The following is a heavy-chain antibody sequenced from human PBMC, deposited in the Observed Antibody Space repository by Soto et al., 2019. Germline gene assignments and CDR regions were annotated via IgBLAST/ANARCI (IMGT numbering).Heavy chain of an antibody. V-gene: IGHV1-2*04. CDR3: ARGMVTSRGYYYYMDV. CDR1: GYTFTGYY. D-gene: IGHD2-21*02. Sequence: ASVKVSCKASGYTFTGYYMHWVRQAPGQGLEWMGWINPNSGGTNYAQKFQGWVTMTRDTSISTAYMELSRLRPDDTAVYYCARGMVTSRGYYYYMDVWGKGTTVTVSS. CDR2: INPNSGGT. J-gene: IGHJ6*03.